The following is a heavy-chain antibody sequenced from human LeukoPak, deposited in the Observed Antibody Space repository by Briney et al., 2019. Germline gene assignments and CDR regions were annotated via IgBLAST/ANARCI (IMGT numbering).Heavy chain of an antibody. CDR2: ITSDGSST. Sequence: GGSLRLSCTASGFIFSSYWIHWVRQVPGKGLVWVGRITSDGSSTKFADSVKGRFAISRDNVKNTVHLQMVSLRADDTAVYYCAREISRETFDIWGQGTAVIVSS. CDR3: AREISRETFDI. D-gene: IGHD1-26*01. CDR1: GFIFSSYW. V-gene: IGHV3-74*03. J-gene: IGHJ3*02.